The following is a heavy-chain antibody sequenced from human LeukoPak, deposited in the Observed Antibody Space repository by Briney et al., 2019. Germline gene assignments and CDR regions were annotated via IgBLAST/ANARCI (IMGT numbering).Heavy chain of an antibody. CDR1: GGSISSGDYY. CDR3: ARGSREWELLFAFDI. CDR2: IYYSGST. J-gene: IGHJ3*02. Sequence: PSETLSLTCTVSGGSISSGDYYWSWIRQPPGKGLEWIGYIYYSGSTYYNPSLKSRVTISVDTSKNQFSLKLSSVTAADTAVYYCARGSREWELLFAFDIWGQGTMVTVSS. V-gene: IGHV4-30-4*08. D-gene: IGHD1-26*01.